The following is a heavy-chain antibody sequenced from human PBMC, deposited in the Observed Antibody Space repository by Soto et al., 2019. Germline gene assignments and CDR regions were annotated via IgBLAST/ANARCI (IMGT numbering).Heavy chain of an antibody. V-gene: IGHV1-24*01. CDR2: FDPEDGET. Sequence: ASVKVSCKASGGTFSSYTISWVRQAPGKGLEWMGGFDPEDGETIYAQKFQGRVTMTEDTSTDTAYMELSSLRSEDTAVYYCATAQTYYYDSSVGYYFDYWGQGTLVTVSS. CDR3: ATAQTYYYDSSVGYYFDY. J-gene: IGHJ4*02. CDR1: GGTFSSYT. D-gene: IGHD3-22*01.